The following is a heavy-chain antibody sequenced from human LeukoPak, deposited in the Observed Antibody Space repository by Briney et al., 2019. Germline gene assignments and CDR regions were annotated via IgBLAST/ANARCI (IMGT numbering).Heavy chain of an antibody. V-gene: IGHV1-69*04. CDR3: ARGNYYDSSGYSHDAFDI. J-gene: IGHJ3*02. CDR1: GGTFSSYA. D-gene: IGHD3-22*01. Sequence: SVKVSCKASGGTFSSYAISWVRQAPGQGLEWMGGIIPILGIANYAQKFQGRVTITADKSTSTAYMELSSLRSEDTAVYYCARGNYYDSSGYSHDAFDIWGQGTMVTVSS. CDR2: IIPILGIA.